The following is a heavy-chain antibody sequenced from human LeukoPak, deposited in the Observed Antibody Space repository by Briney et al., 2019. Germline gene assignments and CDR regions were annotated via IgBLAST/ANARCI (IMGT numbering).Heavy chain of an antibody. Sequence: GALRLSCAASGFTFSSYGMNWVRQAPGKGLEWVSSISSSSSYIYYADSLKGRFTISRHNAKKSVYLQMNSLRVEDTAVYYCARGALDAATPFDSWGQGTLVTVSS. CDR3: ARGALDAATPFDS. V-gene: IGHV3-21*01. CDR1: GFTFSSYG. D-gene: IGHD2-15*01. CDR2: ISSSSSYI. J-gene: IGHJ5*01.